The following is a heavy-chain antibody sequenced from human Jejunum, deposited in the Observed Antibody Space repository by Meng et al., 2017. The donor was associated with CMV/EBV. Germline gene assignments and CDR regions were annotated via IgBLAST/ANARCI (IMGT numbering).Heavy chain of an antibody. CDR3: AAKIDITYFDF. CDR2: ITPNGGTT. CDR1: GYTFTSYY. V-gene: IGHV1-46*01. Sequence: KASGYTFTSYYMHWVRQAPGQGLEWMGVITPNGGTTAYAQKFQGRVTMTGDTSTSTIYMELNSLRSEDTAVYFCAAKIDITYFDFWGQGTLVTVSS. J-gene: IGHJ4*02. D-gene: IGHD1-14*01.